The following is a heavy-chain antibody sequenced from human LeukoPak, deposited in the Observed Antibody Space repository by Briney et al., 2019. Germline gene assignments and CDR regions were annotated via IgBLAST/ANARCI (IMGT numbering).Heavy chain of an antibody. J-gene: IGHJ4*02. V-gene: IGHV3-53*01. D-gene: IGHD5-18*01. CDR3: AKGKYTSSHSDY. CDR1: GFTVSSNY. CDR2: IYSGGST. Sequence: GGSLRLSCAASGFTVSSNYMSWVRQAPGKGLEWVSVIYSGGSTYYADSVKGRFTISRGNSKNTLYLQMNSLRAEDTAVYYCAKGKYTSSHSDYWGQGTLVTVSS.